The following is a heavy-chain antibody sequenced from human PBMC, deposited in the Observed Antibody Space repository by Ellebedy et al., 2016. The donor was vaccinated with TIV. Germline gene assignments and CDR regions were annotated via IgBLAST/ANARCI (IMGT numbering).Heavy chain of an antibody. J-gene: IGHJ4*02. V-gene: IGHV3-21*01. CDR1: GFTFSSYS. CDR3: ARGMGSCSGGSCYFASDY. Sequence: GESLKISCAASGFTFSSYSMNWVRQAPGKGLEWVSTIRSSGTYTYYADSLKGRFTISRDNANNSLYVQMNSLTAEDTAVYYCARGMGSCSGGSCYFASDYWGQGTLVTVSS. CDR2: IRSSGTYT. D-gene: IGHD2-15*01.